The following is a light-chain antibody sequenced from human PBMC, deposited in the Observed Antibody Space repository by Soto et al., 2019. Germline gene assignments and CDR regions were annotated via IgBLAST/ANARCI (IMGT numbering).Light chain of an antibody. CDR2: KAS. J-gene: IGKJ1*01. Sequence: DIQMTQSPSTLSASVGDSVTITCRASQSISSWLAWYKQKPGKAPKLLIYKASSLETGIPARFSGSGSGTEFTLTISSLQPDDFASYYCQQYNSYSVTFGQGTKVEIK. CDR3: QQYNSYSVT. V-gene: IGKV1-5*03. CDR1: QSISSW.